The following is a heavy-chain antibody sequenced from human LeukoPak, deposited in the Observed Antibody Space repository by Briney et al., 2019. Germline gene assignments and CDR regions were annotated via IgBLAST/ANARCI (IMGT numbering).Heavy chain of an antibody. CDR1: GFTFSSYA. CDR2: ISYDGSNK. CDR3: AKQPYNYYYLDV. D-gene: IGHD2-21*01. J-gene: IGHJ6*03. V-gene: IGHV3-30*07. Sequence: GGSLRLSCAASGFTFSSYAMHWVRQAPGKGLEWVAVISYDGSNKYYADSVKGRFTISRDNSNYMLFLHMNNLRAEGTAIYYCAKQPYNYYYLDVWGKGTTVTVSS.